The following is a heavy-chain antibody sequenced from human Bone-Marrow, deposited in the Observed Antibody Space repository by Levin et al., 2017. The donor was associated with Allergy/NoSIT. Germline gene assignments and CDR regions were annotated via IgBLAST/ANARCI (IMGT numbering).Heavy chain of an antibody. D-gene: IGHD3-16*01. CDR2: MYYSGNT. CDR3: ARRMGEVWYDTSTLYTFDK. J-gene: IGHJ4*02. CDR1: GARVHSNTNY. Sequence: SETLSLTCTVSGARVHSNTNYWGWIRQSPRMGLEWIAAMYYSGNTYYNPSLESRVTISVDTSKNQFSLRLTSVTAADTAVYYCARRMGEVWYDTSTLYTFDKWGQGTPVTVSS. V-gene: IGHV4-39*01.